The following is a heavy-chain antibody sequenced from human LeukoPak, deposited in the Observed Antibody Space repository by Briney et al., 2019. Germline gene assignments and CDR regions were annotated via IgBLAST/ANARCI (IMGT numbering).Heavy chain of an antibody. Sequence: GGSLRLSCAASGFTLSINYMSWVRQAPGKGREGVSLISGGDTTHYADSVEGRFTVSRDSSKNTLYLQMNNLRSEDTAVYYCARVGTTTLAYYWGQGPLVAVSS. J-gene: IGHJ4*02. V-gene: IGHV3-53*01. CDR3: ARVGTTTLAYY. CDR1: GFTLSINY. CDR2: ISGGDTT. D-gene: IGHD1-26*01.